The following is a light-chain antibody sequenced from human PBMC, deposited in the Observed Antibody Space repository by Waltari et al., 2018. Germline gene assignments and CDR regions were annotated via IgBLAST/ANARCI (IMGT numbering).Light chain of an antibody. V-gene: IGKV1-39*01. CDR1: QSISTY. Sequence: DIQMTQSPSSLSASVGDRVTITCRARQSISTYLNWYQQKPGKAQRLLIYTASSLQSGVQSRVSGSGYGTDFTLTSSSLQPEDFATYYCQESYTTPYTFGQGTKLEIK. CDR3: QESYTTPYT. CDR2: TAS. J-gene: IGKJ2*01.